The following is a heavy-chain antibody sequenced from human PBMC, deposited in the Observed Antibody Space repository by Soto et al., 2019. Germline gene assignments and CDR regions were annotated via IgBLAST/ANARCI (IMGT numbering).Heavy chain of an antibody. Sequence: SETLSLTCTVSGGSISSGGYYWSWIRQHPGKGLEWIGYIYYSGSTYYNPSLKSRVTISVDTSKNQFSLKLSSVTAADTAVYYCARTGDPPFHYFDYWGQGTLVTVSS. CDR3: ARTGDPPFHYFDY. V-gene: IGHV4-31*03. CDR2: IYYSGST. CDR1: GGSISSGGYY. J-gene: IGHJ4*02.